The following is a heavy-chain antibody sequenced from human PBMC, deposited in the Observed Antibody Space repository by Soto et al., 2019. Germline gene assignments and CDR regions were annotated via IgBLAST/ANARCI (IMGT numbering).Heavy chain of an antibody. V-gene: IGHV4-59*08. CDR3: ARSGLCGGVIVGTRSWFDP. CDR2: IYSGNT. Sequence: SETLSLTCTISGGSIIGYYWTWIRQSPAKGLEYIGYIYSGNTNYNPYHNSRVTISVATSKNQFSLKLSSVTAADTAVYYCARSGLCGGVIVGTRSWFDPWGQGTLVTVSS. CDR1: GGSIIGYY. D-gene: IGHD3-16*02. J-gene: IGHJ5*02.